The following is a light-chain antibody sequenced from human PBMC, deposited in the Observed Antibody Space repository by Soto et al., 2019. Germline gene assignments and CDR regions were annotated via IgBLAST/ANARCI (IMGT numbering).Light chain of an antibody. CDR3: CSYAGSSTSV. J-gene: IGLJ1*01. V-gene: IGLV2-23*01. Sequence: QSALTQPASVSGSPGQSITISCTGTSSDVGSYNLVSWYQQHPDKAPKLMIYEGSKRPSGVSNRFSGSKSGNTASLTISGLQPEDEADYYCCSYAGSSTSVFGTGTKLTVL. CDR2: EGS. CDR1: SSDVGSYNL.